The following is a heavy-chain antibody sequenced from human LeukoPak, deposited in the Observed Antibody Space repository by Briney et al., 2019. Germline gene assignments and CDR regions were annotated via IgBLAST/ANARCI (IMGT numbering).Heavy chain of an antibody. CDR2: IKQDGSEE. CDR3: ARDRYYYGSGSFDY. CDR1: GFTFSNYW. V-gene: IGHV3-7*03. D-gene: IGHD3-10*01. J-gene: IGHJ4*02. Sequence: PGGSLRLSCVASGFTFSNYWMSWVRQAPGKGLEWVANIKQDGSEEYYVDSVKGRFTISRDNAKNSLYLQMNSLRAEDTALYYCARDRYYYGSGSFDYWGQGTLVTVSS.